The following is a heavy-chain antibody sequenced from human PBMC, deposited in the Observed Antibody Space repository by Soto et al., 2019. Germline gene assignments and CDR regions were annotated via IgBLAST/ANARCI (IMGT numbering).Heavy chain of an antibody. CDR1: GGSISSYY. Sequence: PSETLSLTCTVSGGSISSYYRSWIRQPPGKGLEWIGYIYYSGSTNYNPSLKSRVTISVDTSKNQFSLKLSSVTAADTAVYYCARVGRDYGDSIYYYGMDVWGQGTTVTVSS. CDR2: IYYSGST. CDR3: ARVGRDYGDSIYYYGMDV. D-gene: IGHD4-17*01. J-gene: IGHJ6*02. V-gene: IGHV4-59*01.